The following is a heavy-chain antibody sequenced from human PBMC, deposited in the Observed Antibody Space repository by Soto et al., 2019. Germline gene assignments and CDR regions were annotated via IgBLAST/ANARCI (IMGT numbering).Heavy chain of an antibody. CDR2: ISSSSSYI. CDR1: GFTFSSYS. CDR3: ARDPNIVVVPANDAFDI. V-gene: IGHV3-21*01. J-gene: IGHJ3*02. D-gene: IGHD2-2*01. Sequence: GGSLRLSCAASGFTFSSYSMNWVRQAPGKGLEWVSSISSSSSYIYYAESVKGRFTISRDNAKNSLYLQMNSLRAENTAVYYCARDPNIVVVPANDAFDIWGQGTMVTVSS.